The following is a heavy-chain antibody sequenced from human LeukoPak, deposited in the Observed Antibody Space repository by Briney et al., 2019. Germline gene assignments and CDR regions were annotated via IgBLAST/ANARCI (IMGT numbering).Heavy chain of an antibody. CDR1: GFTFSDYY. CDR3: ARVGCLRTLGYCSSFTSIDY. J-gene: IGHJ4*02. CDR2: ISSSGSTI. V-gene: IGHV3-11*01. D-gene: IGHD2-2*01. Sequence: AGGSLRLSCAASGFTFSDYYMSWIRQAPGKGLEWVSYISSSGSTIYYADSVKGRFTISRDNAKNSLYLQMNSLRAEDTAVYYCARVGCLRTLGYCSSFTSIDYWGRGTLVTVSS.